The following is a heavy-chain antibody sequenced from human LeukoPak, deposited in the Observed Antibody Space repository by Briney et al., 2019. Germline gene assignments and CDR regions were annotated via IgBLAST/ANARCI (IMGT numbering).Heavy chain of an antibody. J-gene: IGHJ4*02. CDR2: IRYDGSNK. V-gene: IGHV3-30*02. Sequence: PGGSLRLSCAASGFTFSKTWMYWVRQSPGKGLAWEAFIRYDGSNKYYADSVKGRFTISRDNSKNTLYLQMNSLRAEDTAVYYCANNDFWSGYHFDYWGQGTLVTVSS. CDR3: ANNDFWSGYHFDY. D-gene: IGHD3-3*01. CDR1: GFTFSKTW.